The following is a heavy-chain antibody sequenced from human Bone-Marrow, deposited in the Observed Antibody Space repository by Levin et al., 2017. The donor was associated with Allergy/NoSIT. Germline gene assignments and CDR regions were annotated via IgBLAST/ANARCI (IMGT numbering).Heavy chain of an antibody. J-gene: IGHJ2*01. CDR2: IYIRGST. V-gene: IGHV3-53*01. CDR1: GFYVNSSY. D-gene: IGHD6-19*01. CDR3: AREELRLNYSSAWERNWYFDL. Sequence: GGSLRLSCAASGFYVNSSYMSWVRQAPGKGLEWVSVIYIRGSTYYADSVKGRFTISRDDSKNTLYLQMNSLRGDDTAMYFCAREELRLNYSSAWERNWYFDLWCRGTLVTVSS.